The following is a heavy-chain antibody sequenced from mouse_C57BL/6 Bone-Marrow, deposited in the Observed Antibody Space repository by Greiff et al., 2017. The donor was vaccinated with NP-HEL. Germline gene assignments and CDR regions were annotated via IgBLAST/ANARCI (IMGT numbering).Heavy chain of an antibody. CDR3: ARDRHDYDGAY. CDR2: ISYDGSN. CDR1: GYSITSGYY. J-gene: IGHJ3*01. D-gene: IGHD2-4*01. V-gene: IGHV3-6*01. Sequence: EVKLLESGPGLVKPSQSLSLTCSVTGYSITSGYYWNWIRQFPGNKLEWMGYISYDGSNNYNPSLKNRISITRDTSKNQFFLKLNSVTTEDTATYYCARDRHDYDGAYWGQGTLVTVSA.